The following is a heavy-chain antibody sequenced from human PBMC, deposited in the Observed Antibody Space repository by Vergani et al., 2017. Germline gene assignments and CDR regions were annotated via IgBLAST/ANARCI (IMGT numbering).Heavy chain of an antibody. Sequence: QVTLRESGPALVKPTQTLTLTCTFSGFSLSTSGMCVSWIRQPPGKALEWLARIDWDDDKYYSTSLKTRLTISKDTSKNQVVLTMTNMDPVDTATYYCAKETSYYGSERGFDYWGQGTLVTVSS. J-gene: IGHJ4*02. D-gene: IGHD3-10*01. V-gene: IGHV2-70*15. CDR3: AKETSYYGSERGFDY. CDR1: GFSLSTSGMC. CDR2: IDWDDDK.